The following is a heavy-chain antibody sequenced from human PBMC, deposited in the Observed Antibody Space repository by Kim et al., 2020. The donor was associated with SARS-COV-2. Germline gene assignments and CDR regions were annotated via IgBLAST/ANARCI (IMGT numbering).Heavy chain of an antibody. D-gene: IGHD3-22*01. J-gene: IGHJ3*02. V-gene: IGHV1-69*13. CDR1: GGTFSSYA. Sequence: SVKVSCKASGGTFSSYAISWVRQAPGQGLEWMGGIIPIFGTANYAQKLQGRVTITADESTSTAYMELSSLRSEDTAVYYCCMIVVVGDDAFDIWGQGTMVTVSS. CDR3: CMIVVVGDDAFDI. CDR2: IIPIFGTA.